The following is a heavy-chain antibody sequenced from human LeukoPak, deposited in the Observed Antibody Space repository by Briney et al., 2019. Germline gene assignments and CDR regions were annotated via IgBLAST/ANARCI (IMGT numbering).Heavy chain of an antibody. D-gene: IGHD6-13*01. J-gene: IGHJ4*02. V-gene: IGHV5-51*01. CDR2: IYPGDSDV. Sequence: GESLKISCQGSGSRFSNYWIGWVRQMPGKGLEWMGIIYPGDSDVRYSPSFQGQVTISADKSISTAYLQWSSLQASDTAMYYCARQGYNSTWDRYLAYWGQGTQVTVSS. CDR3: ARQGYNSTWDRYLAY. CDR1: GSRFSNYW.